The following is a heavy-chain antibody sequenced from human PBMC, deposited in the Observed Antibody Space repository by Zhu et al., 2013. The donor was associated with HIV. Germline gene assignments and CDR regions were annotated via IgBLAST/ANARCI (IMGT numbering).Heavy chain of an antibody. CDR2: MNPNSGNT. J-gene: IGHJ4*02. CDR3: AGRIEAFGTPLGY. CDR1: GDTFASYD. V-gene: IGHV1-8*01. Sequence: QVHLEQSGAEVKKPGASVKVSCKASGDTFASYDINWVRQATGQGLEWMGWMNPNSGNTGYAQIFQGRVTLTRNTSISTAYMELSSLRSEDTAVYYCAGRIEAFGTPLGYWGQGTLVTVSS. D-gene: IGHD6-13*01.